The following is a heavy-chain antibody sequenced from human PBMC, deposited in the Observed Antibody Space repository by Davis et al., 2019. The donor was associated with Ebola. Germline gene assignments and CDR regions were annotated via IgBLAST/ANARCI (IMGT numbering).Heavy chain of an antibody. Sequence: GESLKISCKGSGYSFTSYWIGWVRQMPGKGLEWMGIIYPGDSDTRYSPSFQGQVTISADKSISTAYLQWSSLKASDTAMYYCASSYDYGDHDRHEFDYWGQGTLVTVSS. CDR2: IYPGDSDT. V-gene: IGHV5-51*01. CDR3: ASSYDYGDHDRHEFDY. D-gene: IGHD4-17*01. J-gene: IGHJ4*02. CDR1: GYSFTSYW.